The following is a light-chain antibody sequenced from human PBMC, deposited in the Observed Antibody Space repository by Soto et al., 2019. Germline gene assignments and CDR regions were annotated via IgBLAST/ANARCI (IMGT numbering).Light chain of an antibody. V-gene: IGKV3-20*01. Sequence: EIVLTQSPGTLSLSPGERATLSCRASQSVSRSYLAWYQQNPGQPPSLLIYATSSRATGIPDRFSGSGSGIDFNLTISRLEPEDFAVYYCQQYGSSPYTFGQGTKLEIK. CDR1: QSVSRSY. J-gene: IGKJ2*01. CDR2: ATS. CDR3: QQYGSSPYT.